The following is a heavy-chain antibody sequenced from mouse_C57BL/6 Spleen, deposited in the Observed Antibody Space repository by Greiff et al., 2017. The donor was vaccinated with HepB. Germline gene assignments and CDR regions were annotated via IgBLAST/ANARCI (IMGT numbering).Heavy chain of an antibody. CDR1: GYTFTSYW. Sequence: QVHVKQPGTELVKPGASVKLSCKASGYTFTSYWMHWVKQRPGQGLEWIGNINPSNGGTNYNEKFKSKATLTVDKSSSTAYMQLSSLTSEDSAVYYCAREIYDGYLAWFAYWGQGTLVTVSA. J-gene: IGHJ3*01. CDR2: INPSNGGT. V-gene: IGHV1-53*01. CDR3: AREIYDGYLAWFAY. D-gene: IGHD2-3*01.